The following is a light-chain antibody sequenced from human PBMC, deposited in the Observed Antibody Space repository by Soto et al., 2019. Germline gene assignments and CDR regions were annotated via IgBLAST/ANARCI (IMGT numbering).Light chain of an antibody. CDR3: QQLDDSVT. Sequence: EIVLTQTPVTMSLSPGQRATLSCRASHSVSRTYLAWYQQKPGXXPGLLIFGASDRATGTPDRFSGSGSGTEFTLTISRLEPEDSAVDYCQQLDDSVTFGQGTRLEIK. J-gene: IGKJ5*01. CDR1: HSVSRTY. CDR2: GAS. V-gene: IGKV3-20*01.